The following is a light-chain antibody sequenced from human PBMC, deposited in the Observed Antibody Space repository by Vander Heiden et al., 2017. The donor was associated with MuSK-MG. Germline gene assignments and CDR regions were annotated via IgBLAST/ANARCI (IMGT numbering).Light chain of an antibody. J-gene: IGLJ3*02. CDR1: SSNIGGGYD. V-gene: IGLV1-40*01. CDR3: QSYATYLSDQGV. CDR2: GNT. Sequence: QCVWTRPPSVSGAPGQRVTVSGPGSSSNIGGGYDVHWYQHLPATAPNLLIYGNTSRPSGVPDRFSGSKSGTSASLAITGLQAEDEADYYCQSYATYLSDQGVFGGGTKLTVL.